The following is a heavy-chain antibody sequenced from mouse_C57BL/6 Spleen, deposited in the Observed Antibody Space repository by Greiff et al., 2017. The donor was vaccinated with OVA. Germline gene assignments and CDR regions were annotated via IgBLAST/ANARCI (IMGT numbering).Heavy chain of an antibody. CDR2: ISYDGSN. Sequence: DVKLQESGPGLVKPSQSLSLTCSVPGYSITSGYYWNWIRQFPGNKLEWMGYISYDGSNNYNPSLKNRISITRDTSKNQFFLKLNSVTTEDTATYYCARGGDYDYEDYWGQGTTLTVSS. CDR3: ARGGDYDYEDY. V-gene: IGHV3-6*01. J-gene: IGHJ2*01. CDR1: GYSITSGYY. D-gene: IGHD2-4*01.